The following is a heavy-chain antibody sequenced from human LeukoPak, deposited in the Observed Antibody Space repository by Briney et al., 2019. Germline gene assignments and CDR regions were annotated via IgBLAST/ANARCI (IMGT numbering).Heavy chain of an antibody. V-gene: IGHV3-66*02. Sequence: GGSLRLSCAASGFTVSSNYMSWVRQAPGKGLGWVSVIYSGGSTYHADSVKGRFTISRDNSKNTLYLQMNSLRAEDTAVYYCARGLKIVGLLRPFDYWGQGTLVTVSS. CDR2: IYSGGST. D-gene: IGHD2/OR15-2a*01. CDR1: GFTVSSNY. J-gene: IGHJ4*02. CDR3: ARGLKIVGLLRPFDY.